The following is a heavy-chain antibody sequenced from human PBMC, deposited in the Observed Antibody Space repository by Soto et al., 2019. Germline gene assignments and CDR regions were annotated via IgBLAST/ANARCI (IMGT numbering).Heavy chain of an antibody. CDR2: IDPGDSST. CDR1: GYSCTTYW. D-gene: IGHD1-26*01. J-gene: IGHJ6*02. Sequence: GGSLQISCQGSGYSCTTYWISWVRQMPGKGLEWMGKIDPGDSSTNYSPSFRGHITISVDRSINTAHLQFSSLKAADTAVYYCARLEKWYYNYYGLDVWGQGTMVTVSS. V-gene: IGHV5-10-1*01. CDR3: ARLEKWYYNYYGLDV.